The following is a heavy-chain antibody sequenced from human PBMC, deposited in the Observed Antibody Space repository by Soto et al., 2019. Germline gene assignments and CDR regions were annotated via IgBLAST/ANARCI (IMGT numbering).Heavy chain of an antibody. CDR3: TSPAHDF. J-gene: IGHJ4*02. CDR1: GGSITSYY. V-gene: IGHV4-59*01. D-gene: IGHD3-3*01. CDR2: IYHSEST. Sequence: SETLSLTCTVSGGSITSYYWSWIRQPPGKGLEWIGYIYHSESTNSNPSLKSRVTISLDTSKSQFSLRLSSLTAADTAVYYCTSPAHDFWGPVTLVTVSS.